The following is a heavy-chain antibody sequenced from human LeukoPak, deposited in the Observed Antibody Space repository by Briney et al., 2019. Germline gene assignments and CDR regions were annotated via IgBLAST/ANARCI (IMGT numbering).Heavy chain of an antibody. V-gene: IGHV1-2*02. CDR1: GYTFTGYY. J-gene: IGHJ4*02. CDR3: ARAPVGGPLRFFDY. Sequence: ASVKVPCKASGYTFTGYYIHWVRQAPGQGLEWMGWIHPNSGGTNFVQKFQGRVTRTRDSSISTAYMEVSSLRSDDTAVYYCARAPVGGPLRFFDYWGQGTLVTVSS. CDR2: IHPNSGGT. D-gene: IGHD3-3*01.